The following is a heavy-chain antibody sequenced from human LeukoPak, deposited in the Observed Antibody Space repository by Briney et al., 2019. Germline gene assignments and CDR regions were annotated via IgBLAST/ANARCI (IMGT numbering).Heavy chain of an antibody. CDR2: IKQDGSEK. J-gene: IGHJ4*02. V-gene: IGHV3-7*01. D-gene: IGHD3-10*01. CDR1: GFTFSSYR. CDR3: AKVAKYYYGSETYYFFEH. Sequence: GGSLRLSCAASGFTFSSYRMSWVRQAPGKGLEWVANIKQDGSEKHYVDSVKGRFTISRDNAKNSLYLQMNSLRAEDTAVYYCAKVAKYYYGSETYYFFEHWGQGTPVTASS.